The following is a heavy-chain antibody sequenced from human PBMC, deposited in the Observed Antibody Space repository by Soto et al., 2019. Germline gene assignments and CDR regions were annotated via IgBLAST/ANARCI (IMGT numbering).Heavy chain of an antibody. CDR1: GGSISSSSYY. D-gene: IGHD4-17*01. Sequence: QLQLQESGPGLVKPSETLSLTCTVSGGSISSSSYYWGWIRQPPGKGLEWIGSTYYSGSTYYNPSIKSQVTISVAASKNQFSLKLSSVTAADTAVYYCARTAIDYGDYVNWFDPWGQETLVTVSS. V-gene: IGHV4-39*01. CDR2: TYYSGST. J-gene: IGHJ5*02. CDR3: ARTAIDYGDYVNWFDP.